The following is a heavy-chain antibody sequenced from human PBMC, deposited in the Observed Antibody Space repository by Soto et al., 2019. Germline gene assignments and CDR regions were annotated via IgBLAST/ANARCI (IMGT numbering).Heavy chain of an antibody. J-gene: IGHJ4*02. CDR2: IRSKADSYAT. CDR1: GFSFSGSA. V-gene: IGHV3-73*02. CDR3: ISGPTPNDY. Sequence: EVQLVESGGGLVQPGGSLKLSCVVSGFSFSGSAMHWVRQASGKGLEWVGRIRSKADSYATSYGASVKGRFTISRDDSKITAYLQMNSLKTEDTAVYYCISGPTPNDYWGQGTLVTVST.